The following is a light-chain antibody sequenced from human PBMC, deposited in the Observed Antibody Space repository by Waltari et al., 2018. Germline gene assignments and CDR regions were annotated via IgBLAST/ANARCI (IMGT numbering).Light chain of an antibody. J-gene: IGKJ2*03. Sequence: SVLSSSNNYYYLGKDQQKPGQPPKLLISWAATRGSGVPGRLSGRGCGTDFTLTISGLQAGGVAVYFCQQCYTFPYSFGQGPEFEIK. CDR1: SVLSSSNNYYY. CDR3: QQCYTFPYS. CDR2: WAA. V-gene: IGKV4-1*01.